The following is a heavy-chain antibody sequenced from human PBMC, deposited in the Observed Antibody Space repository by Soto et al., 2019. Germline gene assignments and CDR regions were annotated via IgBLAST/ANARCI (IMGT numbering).Heavy chain of an antibody. CDR3: VKVWITGFDP. J-gene: IGHJ5*02. CDR1: GGSISSGGYS. CDR2: IYHSGSNT. Sequence: TLSLPFAVSGGSISSGGYSWSSIRQPPGKGLEWIGYIYHSGSNTAYADSVRGRFTISRDNAKNTLYLQMNSLRAEDTAVYYCVKVWITGFDPWGQGTLVTVSS. D-gene: IGHD3-10*01. V-gene: IGHV4-30-2*01.